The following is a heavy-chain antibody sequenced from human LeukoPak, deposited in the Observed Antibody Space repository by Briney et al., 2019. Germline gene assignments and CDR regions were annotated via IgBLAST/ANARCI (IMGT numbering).Heavy chain of an antibody. CDR2: ISHDGSES. CDR3: ARDLGSSWQA. D-gene: IGHD6-13*01. Sequence: GGSLRLSCAASGFTFSSHAMVWVRQAPGKGLEWVSFISHDGSESFHTESVKGRFTISRDNFKNTVDLQVSGLKEEDTGVYYCARDLGSSWQAWGQGTLVTVSS. J-gene: IGHJ4*02. V-gene: IGHV3-30-3*01. CDR1: GFTFSSHA.